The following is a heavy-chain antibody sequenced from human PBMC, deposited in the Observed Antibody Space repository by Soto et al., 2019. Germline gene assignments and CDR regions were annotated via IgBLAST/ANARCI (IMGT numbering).Heavy chain of an antibody. Sequence: QVQLVESGGGVVQPGRSLRLSCVGSGFSFGRYGIHWVRQAPGKGLEWVAWVSYDGRNRNYADSLKARLTISRDNSKDTGFLKMNSLGPDDRSVYYFAREYLDQGSDVWGQGTSITVSS. D-gene: IGHD2-2*01. V-gene: IGHV3-30*03. J-gene: IGHJ6*02. CDR3: AREYLDQGSDV. CDR2: VSYDGRNR. CDR1: GFSFGRYG.